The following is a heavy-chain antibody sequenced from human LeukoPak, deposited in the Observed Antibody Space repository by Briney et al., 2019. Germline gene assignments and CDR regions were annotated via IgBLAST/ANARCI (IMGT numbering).Heavy chain of an antibody. CDR3: ARGGDNYDILTGYYMADDYYGMDV. CDR1: GDTFTSYG. CDR2: ISVYNGNT. J-gene: IGHJ6*02. V-gene: IGHV1-18*01. Sequence: ASVYLSCTVSGDTFTSYGISWVRQPPGQGLEWMGWISVYNGNTNYAQTLQGRVTMTTDTSTSTAYMELRSLRSDDTAVYYCARGGDNYDILTGYYMADDYYGMDVWGQGTTVTVSS. D-gene: IGHD3-9*01.